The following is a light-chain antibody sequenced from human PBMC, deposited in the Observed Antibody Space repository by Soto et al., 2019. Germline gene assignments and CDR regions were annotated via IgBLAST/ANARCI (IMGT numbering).Light chain of an antibody. Sequence: EIVMTQSPATLSVSPGERATLSCRASQSVSSNLAWYHQKPGQAPRLLIYDASTRATGIPARFSGSGSETEFTLTISSLQSEDFAVYYCQQYNNWPLTFGGGTKVEIK. V-gene: IGKV3-15*01. CDR1: QSVSSN. J-gene: IGKJ4*01. CDR2: DAS. CDR3: QQYNNWPLT.